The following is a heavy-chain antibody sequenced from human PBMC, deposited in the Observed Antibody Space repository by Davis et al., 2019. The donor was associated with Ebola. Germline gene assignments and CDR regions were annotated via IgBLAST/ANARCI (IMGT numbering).Heavy chain of an antibody. D-gene: IGHD1-26*01. Sequence: GESLKISCKGSGYTFTSYYMHWVRQAPGQGLEWMGIINPSGGSTSYAQKFQGRVTMTRDTSTSTVYMELSSLRSEDTAVYYCARDGTLDAFDIWGQGTMVTVSS. CDR2: INPSGGST. V-gene: IGHV1-46*01. J-gene: IGHJ3*02. CDR3: ARDGTLDAFDI. CDR1: GYTFTSYY.